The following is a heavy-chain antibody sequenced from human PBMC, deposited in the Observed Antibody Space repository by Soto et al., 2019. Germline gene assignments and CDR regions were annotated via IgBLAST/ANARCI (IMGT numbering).Heavy chain of an antibody. CDR3: ARHISIEQPAPSSIGFWFDP. CDR1: GGSISSSSYY. V-gene: IGHV4-39*01. CDR2: IYYSGST. J-gene: IGHJ5*02. Sequence: PSETLSLTCTVSGGSISSSSYYWGWIRQPPGKGLEWIGGIYYSGSTYYNPSLKSRVTISVDTSKNQFSRKLSSVTAADTAVYYCARHISIEQPAPSSIGFWFDPWGQGTLVTVSS. D-gene: IGHD2-21*01.